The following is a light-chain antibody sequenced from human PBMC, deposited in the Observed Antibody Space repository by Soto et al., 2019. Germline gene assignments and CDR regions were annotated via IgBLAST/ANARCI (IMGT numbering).Light chain of an antibody. J-gene: IGKJ1*01. CDR1: QSVSSY. Sequence: EIVLTQSPATLSLSPGERATLSCRASQSVSSYLAWYQQKPGQAPRLLIYDASNRATGIPARFSGSGSGTDFTLTISSLEPEDFAVYYCQQYGSSRWTFGRGTKVDIK. CDR3: QQYGSSRWT. V-gene: IGKV3-11*01. CDR2: DAS.